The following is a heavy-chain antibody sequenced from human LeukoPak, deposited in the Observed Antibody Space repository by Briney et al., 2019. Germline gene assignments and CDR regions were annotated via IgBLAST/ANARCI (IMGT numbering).Heavy chain of an antibody. CDR2: INHSGST. CDR3: ARGSGSHHYYYYYGMDV. V-gene: IGHV4-34*01. Sequence: SETLSLTCAVYGGSFSGYYWSWIRQPPGKGLEWIGEINHSGSTNYNPSLKSRVTISVDTSKNQFSLKLSSVTAADTAVYYCARGSGSHHYYYYYGMDVWGQGTTVTVSS. D-gene: IGHD3-10*01. CDR1: GGSFSGYY. J-gene: IGHJ6*02.